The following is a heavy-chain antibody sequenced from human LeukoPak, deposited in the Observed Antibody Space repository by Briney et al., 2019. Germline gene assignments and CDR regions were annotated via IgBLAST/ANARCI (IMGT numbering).Heavy chain of an antibody. J-gene: IGHJ4*02. CDR3: ARCEVGATYQDY. Sequence: ASVKVSCKASGYTFTGYHMHWVRQAPGQGLEWMGWINPDSGGTDYAQKFQGRVTITRNTSISTAYMELSSLRSEDTAVYYCARCEVGATYQDYWGQGTLVTVSS. CDR1: GYTFTGYH. V-gene: IGHV1-2*02. D-gene: IGHD1-26*01. CDR2: INPDSGGT.